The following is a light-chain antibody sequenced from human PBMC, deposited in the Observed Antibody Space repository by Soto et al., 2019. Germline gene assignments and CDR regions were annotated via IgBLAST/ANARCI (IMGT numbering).Light chain of an antibody. Sequence: DIPMTQSPSMLSASVGDRVTITCRASQSVNTWLAWYQQKPGKAPTLLIYDASTLESGVPSRFSGSGSGTEFTLTISSLQPDDFGTYYCQQYNTYRTFGQGTKVEI. CDR3: QQYNTYRT. J-gene: IGKJ1*01. CDR2: DAS. CDR1: QSVNTW. V-gene: IGKV1-5*01.